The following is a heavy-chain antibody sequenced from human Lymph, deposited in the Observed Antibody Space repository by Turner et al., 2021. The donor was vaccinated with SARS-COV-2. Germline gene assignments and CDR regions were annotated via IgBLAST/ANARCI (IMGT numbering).Heavy chain of an antibody. Sequence: QVQLVQSGAEVKKPGASVKVSCKVSGYTLTELSIHWVRQAPGKGLEWMGGFDPEDGETIYAQKFQGRVTMTEDTSTDTAYMELSSLRSEDTAVYYCATLKSNWKILTGRCYFDFWGQGTLVTVSS. CDR1: GYTLTELS. CDR2: FDPEDGET. D-gene: IGHD1-1*01. V-gene: IGHV1-24*01. CDR3: ATLKSNWKILTGRCYFDF. J-gene: IGHJ4*02.